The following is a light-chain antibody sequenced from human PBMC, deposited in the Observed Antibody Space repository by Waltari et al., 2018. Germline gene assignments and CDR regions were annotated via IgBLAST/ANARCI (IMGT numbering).Light chain of an antibody. J-gene: IGLJ3*02. CDR3: NSYTGSSSWV. CDR2: DVS. CDR1: SSDVGFYNY. V-gene: IGLV2-14*01. Sequence: QSALTQPASVSGSPGQSITISCYGTSSDVGFYNYVSWYQQHPGKAPKLMIYDVSQRPSGFSDRFSGSKSGNTASLTISWLQAEDEADYYCNSYTGSSSWVFGGGTKVTV.